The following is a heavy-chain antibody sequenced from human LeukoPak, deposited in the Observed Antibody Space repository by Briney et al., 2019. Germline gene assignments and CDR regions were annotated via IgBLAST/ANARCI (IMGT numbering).Heavy chain of an antibody. CDR1: GGSISSGGYY. V-gene: IGHV4-31*03. Sequence: SETLSLTCTVSGGSISSGGYYWSWIRQHPGRGLEWIGYIYYSGSTYDNPSLKSRVTISVDTSKNQFSLKLSSVTAADTAVYYCARASAYYDFWSGYYRTGGLDYWGQGTLVTVSS. J-gene: IGHJ4*02. D-gene: IGHD3-3*01. CDR2: IYYSGST. CDR3: ARASAYYDFWSGYYRTGGLDY.